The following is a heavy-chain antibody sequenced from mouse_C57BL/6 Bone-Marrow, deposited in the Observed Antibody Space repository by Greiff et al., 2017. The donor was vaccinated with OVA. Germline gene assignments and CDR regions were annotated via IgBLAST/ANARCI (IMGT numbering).Heavy chain of an antibody. Sequence: QVQLKQPGAELVKPGASVKLSCKASGYTFTSYWMQWVKQRPGQGLEWIGEIDPSDSYTNYNQKFKGKATLTVDTSSSTAYTQLSSLTSEDSAVYYCARDGYWYFDVWGTGTTVTVSS. CDR1: GYTFTSYW. J-gene: IGHJ1*03. V-gene: IGHV1-50*01. CDR3: ARDGYWYFDV. CDR2: IDPSDSYT. D-gene: IGHD2-3*01.